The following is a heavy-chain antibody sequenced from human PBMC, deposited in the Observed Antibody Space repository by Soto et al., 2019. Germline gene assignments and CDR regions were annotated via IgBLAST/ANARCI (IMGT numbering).Heavy chain of an antibody. CDR3: ARDAGVTYVSKFDP. CDR2: MYDSGTT. V-gene: IGHV4-61*08. J-gene: IGHJ5*02. Sequence: SETLSLTCTVSGGSVSSGGYYWSWIRQPPGKGLEWIGYMYDSGTTNYNPSLKSRVTISIDTSKNQFSLTLTSVTAADTAVYYCARDAGVTYVSKFDPWGRGTLVTVSS. D-gene: IGHD2-8*01. CDR1: GGSVSSGGYY.